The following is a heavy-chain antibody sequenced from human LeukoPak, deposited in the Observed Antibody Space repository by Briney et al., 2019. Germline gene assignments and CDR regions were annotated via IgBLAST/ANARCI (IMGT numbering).Heavy chain of an antibody. V-gene: IGHV5-10-1*01. Sequence: GESLRISCKGSGYSFTSYWISWVRRMPGKGLEWMGRIDPSDSYTNYSPSFQGHVTISADKSISAAYLQWSSLKASDTAMYYCASLRGATEEFDPWGQGTLVTVSS. J-gene: IGHJ5*02. CDR3: ASLRGATEEFDP. CDR1: GYSFTSYW. D-gene: IGHD5-24*01. CDR2: IDPSDSYT.